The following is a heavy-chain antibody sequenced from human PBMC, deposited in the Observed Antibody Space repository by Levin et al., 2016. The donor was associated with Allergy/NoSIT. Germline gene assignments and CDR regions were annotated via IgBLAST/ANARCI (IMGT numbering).Heavy chain of an antibody. D-gene: IGHD1/OR15-1a*01. J-gene: IGHJ6*02. CDR3: ARDLIGNNVEPHYYYYYGMDV. V-gene: IGHV1-69*10. CDR2: ITPILGIA. Sequence: WVRQAPGQGLEWMGGITPILGIANYAQKFQGRVTITADESTSTAYMELSSLRSEDTAVYYCARDLIGNNVEPHYYYYYGMDVWGQGTTVTVSS.